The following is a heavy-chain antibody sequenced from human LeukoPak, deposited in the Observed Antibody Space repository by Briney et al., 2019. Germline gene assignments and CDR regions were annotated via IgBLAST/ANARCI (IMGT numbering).Heavy chain of an antibody. V-gene: IGHV4-39*01. CDR2: IYYSGST. J-gene: IGHJ3*02. D-gene: IGHD1-26*01. CDR1: GGSISSSSYY. Sequence: SETLSLTCTVSGGSISSSSYYWGWIRQPPGKGLEWIGCIYYSGSTYYNPSLKSRVIISVDTSKNQFSLKLNSVTAADTAVYYCARHEWGITNAFDTWGQGTMVTVSS. CDR3: ARHEWGITNAFDT.